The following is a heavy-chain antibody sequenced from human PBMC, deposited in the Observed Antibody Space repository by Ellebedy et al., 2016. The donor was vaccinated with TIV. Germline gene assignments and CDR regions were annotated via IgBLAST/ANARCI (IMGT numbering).Heavy chain of an antibody. D-gene: IGHD4-17*01. CDR1: GFNFSSYW. V-gene: IGHV3-7*01. Sequence: GESLKISCAASGFNFSSYWMTWVRQAPGKELEWVAKIRQEGDEIYYVESVKGRFTISRDNAKNSLFLQMNRLRVEDTAVYYCARRASYGDYAVQVNPWFDPWGQGTLVTVSS. J-gene: IGHJ5*02. CDR3: ARRASYGDYAVQVNPWFDP. CDR2: IRQEGDEI.